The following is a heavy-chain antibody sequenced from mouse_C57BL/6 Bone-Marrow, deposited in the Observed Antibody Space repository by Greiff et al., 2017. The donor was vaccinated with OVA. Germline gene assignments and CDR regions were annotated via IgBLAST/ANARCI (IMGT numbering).Heavy chain of an antibody. CDR1: GYTFTSYW. J-gene: IGHJ4*01. Sequence: QVQLQQPGAELVKPGASVKMSCKASGYTFTSYWLTWVKQRPGQGLEWIGDIYPGSGSTNYNEKFKSKATLTVDTSSSTAYMQLSSLTSEDSAVYYCATGNWAHYYAMDYWGQGTSVTVSS. CDR3: ATGNWAHYYAMDY. D-gene: IGHD4-1*01. V-gene: IGHV1-55*01. CDR2: IYPGSGST.